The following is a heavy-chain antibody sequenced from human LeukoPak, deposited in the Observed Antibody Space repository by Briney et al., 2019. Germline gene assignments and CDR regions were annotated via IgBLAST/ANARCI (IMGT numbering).Heavy chain of an antibody. CDR3: ARVVGSGFYLDS. CDR2: VYRVWDT. D-gene: IGHD3-3*01. V-gene: IGHV4-30-2*01. Sequence: SETLSLTCAVSHGAMNSDSYSWGWIRQPPGKGLEWIGYVYRVWDTYYSPSLGSRATIPVDRPRNHFSLNLTSVTAADTAVYYCARVVGSGFYLDSWGQGALVTVSS. J-gene: IGHJ4*02. CDR1: HGAMNSDSYS.